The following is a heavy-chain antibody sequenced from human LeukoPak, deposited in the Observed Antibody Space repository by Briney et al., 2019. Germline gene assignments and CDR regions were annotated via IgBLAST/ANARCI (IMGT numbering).Heavy chain of an antibody. V-gene: IGHV4-34*01. CDR1: GGSFSGYY. CDR3: ARLTLFDY. CDR2: INHSGST. Sequence: SETLSLTCAVYGGSFSGYYWSWIRQPPGKGLEWIGEINHSGSTNYNPSLKSRVTISVDTSKNQFSLKLSSVTAADTAVYYCARLTLFDYWGQGTLATVSS. J-gene: IGHJ4*02.